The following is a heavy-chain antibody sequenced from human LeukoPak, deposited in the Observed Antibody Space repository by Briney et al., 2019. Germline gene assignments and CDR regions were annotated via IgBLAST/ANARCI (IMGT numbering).Heavy chain of an antibody. CDR2: ISGSGGST. Sequence: GGSLRLSCAASGFTFSSYAMSWVRQAPGKGLEWVSAISGSGGSTYYADSVKGRFTISRDNSKNTLYLRMNSLRAEDTAVYYCAKNPRAVVILYYFDYWGQGTLVTVSS. J-gene: IGHJ4*02. D-gene: IGHD3-22*01. CDR3: AKNPRAVVILYYFDY. CDR1: GFTFSSYA. V-gene: IGHV3-23*01.